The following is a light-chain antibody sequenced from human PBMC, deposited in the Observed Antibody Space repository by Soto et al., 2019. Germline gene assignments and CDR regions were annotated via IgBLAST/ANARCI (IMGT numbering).Light chain of an antibody. Sequence: QPVLTQPASVSGSPGQSITISCTGTTSDVGTHNSVSWYQQHPDKAPKLLIYEVNHRPSGVSTRFSGSKSGNAASLTISGLRGEDEADYFCSSLNTGDTVIFGGGTKVTVL. J-gene: IGLJ2*01. CDR2: EVN. CDR3: SSLNTGDTVI. V-gene: IGLV2-14*03. CDR1: TSDVGTHNS.